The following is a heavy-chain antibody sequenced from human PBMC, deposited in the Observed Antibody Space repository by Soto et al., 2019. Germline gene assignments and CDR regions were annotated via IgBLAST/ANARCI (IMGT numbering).Heavy chain of an antibody. CDR3: ARRWGNGFDY. CDR1: GGSISSGDYY. D-gene: IGHD3-16*01. CDR2: IYYSGST. Sequence: SETLSLTCTVSGGSISSGDYYWSWIRQPPGKGLEWIGYIYYSGSTNYNPSLKSRVTISVDTSKNQFSLKLSSVTAADTAVYYCARRWGNGFDYWGQGTLVTVSS. V-gene: IGHV4-61*08. J-gene: IGHJ4*02.